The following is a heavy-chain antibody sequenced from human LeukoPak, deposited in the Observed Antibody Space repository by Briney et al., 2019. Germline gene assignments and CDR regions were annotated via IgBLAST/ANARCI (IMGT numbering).Heavy chain of an antibody. CDR1: GFTFSSYA. V-gene: IGHV3-30*18. Sequence: PGGSLRLSCAASGFTFSSYAMHWVRQAPGKGLEWVAVISYDGSNKYYADSVRGRFTISRDNSKNTLYLQMNSLRAEDTAVYYCAKEGPIKGGYYDSSGYYLDYWGQGTLVTVSS. CDR3: AKEGPIKGGYYDSSGYYLDY. CDR2: ISYDGSNK. D-gene: IGHD3-22*01. J-gene: IGHJ4*02.